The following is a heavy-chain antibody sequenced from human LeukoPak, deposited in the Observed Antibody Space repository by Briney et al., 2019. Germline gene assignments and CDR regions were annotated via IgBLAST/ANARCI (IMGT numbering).Heavy chain of an antibody. CDR2: MNPNSGNT. CDR1: GYTFTSYD. J-gene: IGHJ5*02. Sequence: GASVKVSCKASGYTFTSYDINWVRQATGQGLEWMGWMNPNSGNTGYAQKFQGRVTMTRNTSVSTAYMELSSLRSEDTAVYYCARVDYYGSGSYHNWFDPWGQGTLVTVSS. V-gene: IGHV1-8*02. CDR3: ARVDYYGSGSYHNWFDP. D-gene: IGHD3-10*01.